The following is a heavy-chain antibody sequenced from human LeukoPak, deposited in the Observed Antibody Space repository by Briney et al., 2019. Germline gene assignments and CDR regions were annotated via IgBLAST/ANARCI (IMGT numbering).Heavy chain of an antibody. V-gene: IGHV4-39*07. J-gene: IGHJ4*02. CDR2: IYTSGST. CDR3: ARELLGYCSGGSCYRTWFFDY. CDR1: GGSISSSSYY. D-gene: IGHD2-15*01. Sequence: SETLSLTCTVSGGSISSSSYYWGWIRQPPGKGLEWIGRIYTSGSTNYNPSLKSRVTMSVDTSKNQFSLKLSSVTAADTAVYYCARELLGYCSGGSCYRTWFFDYWGQGTLVTVSS.